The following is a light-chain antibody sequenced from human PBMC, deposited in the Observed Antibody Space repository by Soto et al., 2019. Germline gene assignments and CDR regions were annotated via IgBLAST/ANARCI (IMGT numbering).Light chain of an antibody. CDR1: HSGNSH. CDR2: GAS. J-gene: IGKJ5*01. Sequence: MMMTQSPATLSVSPGKRVTLSFRTWHSGNSHVAWYQQKPGQAPRLLLYGASTRATGIPVRFSGSGFGTEFTLTISSLQSEDFAVYYCQQYKNWPLFGQGTRLEIK. V-gene: IGKV3-15*01. CDR3: QQYKNWPL.